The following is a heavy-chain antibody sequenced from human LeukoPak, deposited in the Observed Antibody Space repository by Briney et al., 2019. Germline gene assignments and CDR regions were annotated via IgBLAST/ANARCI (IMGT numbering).Heavy chain of an antibody. V-gene: IGHV1-69*04. D-gene: IGHD6-19*01. CDR3: ARDYSSGWYYFDY. CDR1: GGTFSSYT. CDR2: IIPILGIA. J-gene: IGHJ4*02. Sequence: ASVKVSCKASGGTFSSYTINWVRQAPGQGLEWMGRIIPILGIANYAQKFQGRVTITADKSTSTAYMELSSLRSDDTAVYYCARDYSSGWYYFDYWGQGTLVTVSS.